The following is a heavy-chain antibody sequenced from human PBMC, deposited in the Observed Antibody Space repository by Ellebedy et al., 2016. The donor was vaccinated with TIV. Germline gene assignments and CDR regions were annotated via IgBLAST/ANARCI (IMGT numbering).Heavy chain of an antibody. CDR1: GGAFSGYY. Sequence: SETLSLTCAAYGGAFSGYYWSWIRQPPGKGLEWIGEINDSGSTSYNPSLKSRVTISLDTSNKHFSLKLSSVTAADTAVYYCARAFSEFEYYNILTGYFWFEPWGQGTLVTVSS. CDR2: INDSGST. J-gene: IGHJ5*02. CDR3: ARAFSEFEYYNILTGYFWFEP. D-gene: IGHD3-9*01. V-gene: IGHV4-34*01.